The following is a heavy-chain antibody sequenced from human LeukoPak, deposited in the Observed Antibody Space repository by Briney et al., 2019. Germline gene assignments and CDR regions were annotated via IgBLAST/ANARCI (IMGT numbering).Heavy chain of an antibody. Sequence: SETLSLTCTVSGGSISGSYWSWIRQSPGKGLEWIGYIYYNGNTYYNPSLRSRLTMSVDTSKNQFSLKLTSVTAADTALYYCAKGGWSLDIWGQGTMVTVSS. CDR2: IYYNGNT. CDR1: GGSISGSY. D-gene: IGHD6-19*01. J-gene: IGHJ3*02. CDR3: AKGGWSLDI. V-gene: IGHV4-59*03.